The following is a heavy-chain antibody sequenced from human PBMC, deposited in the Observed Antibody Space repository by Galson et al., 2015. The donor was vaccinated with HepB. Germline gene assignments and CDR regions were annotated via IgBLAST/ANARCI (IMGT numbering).Heavy chain of an antibody. CDR1: GGTFSSYA. CDR3: ARSQGDAEYDFWSGPQWYYYYMDV. Sequence: SVKVSCKASGGTFSSYAISWVRQAPGQGLEWMGGIIPIFGTANYAQKFQGRVTITADESTSTAYMELSSLRSEDTAVYYCARSQGDAEYDFWSGPQWYYYYMDVWGKGTTVTVSS. V-gene: IGHV1-69*13. D-gene: IGHD3-3*01. J-gene: IGHJ6*03. CDR2: IIPIFGTA.